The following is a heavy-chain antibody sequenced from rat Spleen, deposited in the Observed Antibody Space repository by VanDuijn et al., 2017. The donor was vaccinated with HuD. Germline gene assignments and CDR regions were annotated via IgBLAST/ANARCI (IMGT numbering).Heavy chain of an antibody. V-gene: IGHV5-7*01. Sequence: EVQLVESDGGLVQPGRSLKLSCAASGFTFSDYYMAWVRQAPTKGLEWVATIIYDVSNTYYRDSVKGRFTISRDNAKSTLYLQMDSLRSDDTATYYCAKLSGKYYGYNYFDYWGQGVMVTVSP. CDR3: AKLSGKYYGYNYFDY. D-gene: IGHD1-9*01. CDR2: IIYDVSNT. CDR1: GFTFSDYY. J-gene: IGHJ2*01.